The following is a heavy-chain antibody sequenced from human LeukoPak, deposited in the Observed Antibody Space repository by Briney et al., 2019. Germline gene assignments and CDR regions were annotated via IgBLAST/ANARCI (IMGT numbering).Heavy chain of an antibody. D-gene: IGHD1-26*01. Sequence: GGSLRLSCAASGFTFSSYWMSWVRQAPGKGLEWVSAISGSGGSTYYADSVKGRFTISRDNSKNTLYLQMNSLRAEDTAVYYCAKDPGGEWELLVSVSFDYWGQGTLVTVSS. CDR2: ISGSGGST. V-gene: IGHV3-23*01. CDR3: AKDPGGEWELLVSVSFDY. J-gene: IGHJ4*02. CDR1: GFTFSSYW.